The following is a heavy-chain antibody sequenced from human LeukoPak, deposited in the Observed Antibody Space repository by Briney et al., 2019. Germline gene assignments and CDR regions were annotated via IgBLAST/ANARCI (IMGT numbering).Heavy chain of an antibody. CDR3: AREARVSPVGHFDWLDK. CDR1: GGFISSSSYY. J-gene: IGHJ5*02. D-gene: IGHD2-15*01. Sequence: PSETLSLTCNVSGGFISSSSYYWGWIRQPPGKRLEWIGSVYYSGSTNYSPSLKSRVTISVDTSKNQFSLKLRSVTAADTAVYYCAREARVSPVGHFDWLDKWGQGTLVTVSS. CDR2: VYYSGST. V-gene: IGHV4-39*07.